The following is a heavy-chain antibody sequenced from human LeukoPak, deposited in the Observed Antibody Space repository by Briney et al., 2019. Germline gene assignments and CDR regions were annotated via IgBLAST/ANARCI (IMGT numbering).Heavy chain of an antibody. V-gene: IGHV4-59*12. J-gene: IGHJ4*02. CDR2: IYYSGST. Sequence: SETLSLTCTVSGESISGFYWNWIRQPPGKGLEWLGYIYYSGSTNYNPSLKSRVTISIDTSKNQFSLKLSSVTAADTAVYYCARGTTVVTPMYYWGQGTLVTVSS. D-gene: IGHD4-23*01. CDR3: ARGTTVVTPMYY. CDR1: GESISGFY.